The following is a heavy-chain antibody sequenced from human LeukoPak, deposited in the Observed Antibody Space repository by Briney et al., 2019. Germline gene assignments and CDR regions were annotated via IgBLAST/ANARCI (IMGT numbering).Heavy chain of an antibody. D-gene: IGHD1-26*01. CDR2: IYTSGST. J-gene: IGHJ4*02. V-gene: IGHV4-4*07. CDR1: GGSISSYY. Sequence: SETLSLTCTVSGGSISSYYWSWIRQPAGKGLEWIGRIYTSGSTNYNPSLKSRVTMSVDTSKNQFSLKLSSVTAADTAVYYCARGIKSYSGSYEEGAFDYWGQGTLVTVSS. CDR3: ARGIKSYSGSYEEGAFDY.